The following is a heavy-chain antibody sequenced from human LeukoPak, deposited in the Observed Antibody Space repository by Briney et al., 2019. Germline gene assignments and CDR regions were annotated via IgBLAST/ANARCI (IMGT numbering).Heavy chain of an antibody. CDR1: GGSISSGGYY. D-gene: IGHD3-10*01. CDR3: ARGGLLFGFDP. V-gene: IGHV4-31*03. J-gene: IGHJ5*02. CDR2: IYYSEST. Sequence: PSQSLSLTCTVSGGSISSGGYYWSWIRQHPGKGLEWFGYIYYSESTYYHPSLESRVTISVDTSKNRFSLKLSSVTAADTAEYYCARGGLLFGFDPWGKGTMVT.